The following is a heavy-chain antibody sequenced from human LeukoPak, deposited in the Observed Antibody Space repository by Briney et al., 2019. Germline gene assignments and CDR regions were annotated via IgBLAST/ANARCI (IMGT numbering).Heavy chain of an antibody. CDR1: GYTLTELS. J-gene: IGHJ2*01. V-gene: IGHV1-24*01. D-gene: IGHD6-19*01. Sequence: EASVKVSCKVSGYTLTELSMHWVRQAPGKGLEWMGGFDPEDGETIYAQKFQGRVTMTEDTSTDTAYMELSSLRSEDTAVYYCATQQWLVSYWYFGLWGRGTLVTVSS. CDR3: ATQQWLVSYWYFGL. CDR2: FDPEDGET.